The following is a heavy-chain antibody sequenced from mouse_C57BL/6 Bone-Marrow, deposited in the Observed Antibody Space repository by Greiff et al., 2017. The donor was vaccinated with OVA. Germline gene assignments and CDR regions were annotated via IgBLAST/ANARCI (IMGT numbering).Heavy chain of an antibody. Sequence: VQLKQSVAELVRPGASVKLSCTASGFNIKNTYMHWVKQRPEQGLEWIGRIDPANDNTKYAPKFQGKATVTADTSSNTAYMQLSSLSSEDTAVYCCARENFGSSFYAMDYWGQGTSVTVSS. J-gene: IGHJ4*01. CDR1: GFNIKNTY. V-gene: IGHV14-3*01. D-gene: IGHD1-1*01. CDR3: ARENFGSSFYAMDY. CDR2: IDPANDNT.